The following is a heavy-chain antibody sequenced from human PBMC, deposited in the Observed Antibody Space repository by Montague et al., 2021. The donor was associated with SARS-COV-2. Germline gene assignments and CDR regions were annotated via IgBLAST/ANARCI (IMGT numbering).Heavy chain of an antibody. D-gene: IGHD3-10*01. J-gene: IGHJ6*02. CDR2: MYYSGST. CDR3: ARDDIVLQGVTKGMDV. Sequence: SETLSLTCTVSGGSISSRNYYWGWMRQPPGKGLEWIGNMYYSGSTYYNPSLKSRVTISIDTSKNQFSLKLSSVTAADTAVYYCARDDIVLQGVTKGMDVWGQGTTVTVSS. V-gene: IGHV4-39*07. CDR1: GGSISSRNYY.